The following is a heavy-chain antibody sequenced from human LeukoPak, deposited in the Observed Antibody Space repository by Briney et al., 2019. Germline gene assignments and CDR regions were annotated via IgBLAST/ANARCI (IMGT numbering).Heavy chain of an antibody. CDR2: ISGSGGST. J-gene: IGHJ5*02. CDR1: GFTFSSYA. V-gene: IGHV3-23*01. CDR3: AKAQRLLPTNNWFNP. D-gene: IGHD2-15*01. Sequence: PGGSLRISCAASGFTFSSYAMSWVRQAPGKGPEWVSAISGSGGSTYYADSVKGRFTISRDNSKNTLYLQMNSLRAEDTAVYYCAKAQRLLPTNNWFNPWGQGTLVTVSS.